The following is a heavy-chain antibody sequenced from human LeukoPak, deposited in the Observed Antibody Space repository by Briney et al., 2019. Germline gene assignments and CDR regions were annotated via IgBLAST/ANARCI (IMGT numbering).Heavy chain of an antibody. CDR2: ISSSSSYI. CDR1: GFTFSSYS. J-gene: IGHJ4*02. Sequence: PGGSLRLSCAASGFTFSSYSMNWVRQAPGKGLEWVSSISSSSSYIYYADSVKGRFTISRDNSKNTLYLQMNSLRADDTAVYYCAKVELWLVFDYWGQGTLVTVSS. V-gene: IGHV3-21*04. D-gene: IGHD6-19*01. CDR3: AKVELWLVFDY.